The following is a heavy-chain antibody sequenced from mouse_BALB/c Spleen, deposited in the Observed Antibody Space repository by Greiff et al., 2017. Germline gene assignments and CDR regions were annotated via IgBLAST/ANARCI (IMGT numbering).Heavy chain of an antibody. CDR1: GHTFTDYA. V-gene: IGHV1-67*01. CDR3: AREVLRAPFDY. D-gene: IGHD1-1*01. CDR2: ISTYYGNT. J-gene: IGHJ2*01. Sequence: QVQLQQSGPELVRPGVSVKISCKGSGHTFTDYAMHWVKQSHAKSLEWIGVISTYYGNTKYNQKFKGKATMTVDKSSSTAYMELARLTSEDSAIYYCAREVLRAPFDYWGQGTTLTVSS.